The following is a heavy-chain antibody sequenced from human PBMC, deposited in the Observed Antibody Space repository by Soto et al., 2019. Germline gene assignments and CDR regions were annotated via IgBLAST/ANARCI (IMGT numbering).Heavy chain of an antibody. Sequence: GGSLRLSCGVSGFRFSDFALLWVRQAPGKGLEWVGRIRTKGSNYATAYGASVKGRFTISRDDSKNTAYLQMNSLKIEDTAVYYCTRRRYYYYGLDVWGQGTAVTVSS. CDR1: GFRFSDFA. D-gene: IGHD6-25*01. CDR3: TRRRYYYYGLDV. J-gene: IGHJ6*02. CDR2: IRTKGSNYAT. V-gene: IGHV3-73*01.